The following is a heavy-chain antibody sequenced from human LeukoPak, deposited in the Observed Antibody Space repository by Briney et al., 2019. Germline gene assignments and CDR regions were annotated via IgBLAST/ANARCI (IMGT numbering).Heavy chain of an antibody. J-gene: IGHJ4*02. D-gene: IGHD2-2*03. CDR3: ARGSNWILFDD. CDR2: IGGSGVRT. CDR1: GFTFTTYG. V-gene: IGHV3-23*01. Sequence: GGTLRLSCSASGFTFTTYGMNWVRQAPGKGLEGVSGIGGSGVRTYYADSVKGRFTISRDNSRNTVYLQMKSLRDEDTAVYYCARGSNWILFDDWGQGTLVTVSS.